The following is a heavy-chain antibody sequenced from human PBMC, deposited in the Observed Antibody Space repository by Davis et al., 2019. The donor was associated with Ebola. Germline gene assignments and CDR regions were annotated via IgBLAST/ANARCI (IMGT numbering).Heavy chain of an antibody. V-gene: IGHV4-39*01. CDR1: GGSISSSSYY. Sequence: MPSETLSLTCTVSGGSISSSSYYWGWIRQPPGKGLEWIGSSYYSGSTYYNPSLKSRVTISVDTSKNQFSLKLSSVTAADTAVYYCARPHTLYYYGMDVWGQGTTVTVSS. J-gene: IGHJ6*02. CDR3: ARPHTLYYYGMDV. CDR2: SYYSGST.